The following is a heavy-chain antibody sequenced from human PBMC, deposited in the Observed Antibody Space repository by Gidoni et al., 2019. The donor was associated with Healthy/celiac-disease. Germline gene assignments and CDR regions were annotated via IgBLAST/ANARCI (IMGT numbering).Heavy chain of an antibody. Sequence: EVQLVESGGGLVQPGGSLRLSCAASGFTFSSYSMNWVRPAPGKGLQGVSYISSSSSTIYYADSVKGRFTISRDNAKNSLYLQMNSLRAEDTAVYYCARDATYCGGDCYRSYYFDYWGQGTLVTVSS. CDR2: ISSSSSTI. J-gene: IGHJ4*02. CDR1: GFTFSSYS. V-gene: IGHV3-48*01. CDR3: ARDATYCGGDCYRSYYFDY. D-gene: IGHD2-21*01.